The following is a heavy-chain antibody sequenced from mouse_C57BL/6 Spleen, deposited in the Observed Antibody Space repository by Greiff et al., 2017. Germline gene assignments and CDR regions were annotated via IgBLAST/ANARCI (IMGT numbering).Heavy chain of an antibody. CDR1: GFSFNTYA. D-gene: IGHD3-2*02. CDR3: VRSDSSGSAWFAY. V-gene: IGHV10-1*01. J-gene: IGHJ3*01. Sequence: EVHLVESGGGLVQPKGSLKLSCAASGFSFNTYAMNWVRQAPGKGLEWVARIRSKSNNYATYYADSVKDRFTISRDDSESMLYLQMNNLKTEDTAMYYCVRSDSSGSAWFAYWGQGTLVTVSA. CDR2: IRSKSNNYAT.